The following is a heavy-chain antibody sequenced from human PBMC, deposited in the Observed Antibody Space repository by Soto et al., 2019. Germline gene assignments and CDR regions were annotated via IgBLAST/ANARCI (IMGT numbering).Heavy chain of an antibody. J-gene: IGHJ4*02. CDR3: ARGGHIAVVTASFDY. Sequence: QVQLVQSGAEVRKPGASVKVSCKPSGYTFNTYYLHWLRQAPGQALEWMGVIHPSGGGTTYAQKFLGRVTGTRDTSTTTVFMELSSLRSDDTAVYYCARGGHIAVVTASFDYWGQGTLVTVSS. CDR1: GYTFNTYY. D-gene: IGHD2-21*02. CDR2: IHPSGGGT. V-gene: IGHV1-46*02.